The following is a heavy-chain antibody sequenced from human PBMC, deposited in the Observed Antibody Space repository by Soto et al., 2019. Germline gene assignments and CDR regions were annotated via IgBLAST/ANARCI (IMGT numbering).Heavy chain of an antibody. Sequence: LSLTCTVSGGSMSRSSYYWGWIRQPPGKGLEWIGSIYYGGITYYNPSLKSRVTISVDTSKNQFSLKLSSVTAADTAVFYCARYFDGPYGMDVCGQGTTVTVSS. D-gene: IGHD3-9*01. V-gene: IGHV4-39*01. J-gene: IGHJ6*02. CDR1: GGSMSRSSYY. CDR3: ARYFDGPYGMDV. CDR2: IYYGGIT.